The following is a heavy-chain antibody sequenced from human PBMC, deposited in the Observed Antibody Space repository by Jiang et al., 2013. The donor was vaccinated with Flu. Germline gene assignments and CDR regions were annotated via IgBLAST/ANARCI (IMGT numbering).Heavy chain of an antibody. V-gene: IGHV4-39*01. J-gene: IGHJ5*02. D-gene: IGHD3-22*01. Sequence: RVTISVDTSKNQFSLKLSSVTAADTAVYYCARRGSSGYPVWFDPWGQGTLVTVSS. CDR3: ARRGSSGYPVWFDP.